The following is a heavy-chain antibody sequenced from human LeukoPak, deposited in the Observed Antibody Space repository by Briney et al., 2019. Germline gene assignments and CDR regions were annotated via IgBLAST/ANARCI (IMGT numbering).Heavy chain of an antibody. V-gene: IGHV1-18*01. CDR1: GYTFTSYG. D-gene: IGHD2-2*01. CDR3: ARDGSCSSTSCQYYYYGMDV. CDR2: ISAYNGNT. Sequence: ASVKVSCKASGYTFTSYGISWVRQASGQGLEWMGWISAYNGNTNYAQKLQGRVTMTTDTSTSTAYMELRSLRSDDTAVYYCARDGSCSSTSCQYYYYGMDVWGQGTTVTVSS. J-gene: IGHJ6*02.